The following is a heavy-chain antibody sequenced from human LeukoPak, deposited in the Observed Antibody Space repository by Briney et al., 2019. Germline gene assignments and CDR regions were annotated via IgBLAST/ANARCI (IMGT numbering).Heavy chain of an antibody. CDR1: GFTFSGYA. J-gene: IGHJ6*03. Sequence: GGSLRLSCAASGFTFSGYAMTWVRQAPGKGLEWVSSISSSGGSTYYADSVKGRFTISRDNSKNTLYLQMNSLRPEDTAVYYCARDSVPGYYYYYYMDVWGKGTTVTVSS. CDR3: ARDSVPGYYYYYYMDV. V-gene: IGHV3-23*01. CDR2: ISSSGGST. D-gene: IGHD3-10*01.